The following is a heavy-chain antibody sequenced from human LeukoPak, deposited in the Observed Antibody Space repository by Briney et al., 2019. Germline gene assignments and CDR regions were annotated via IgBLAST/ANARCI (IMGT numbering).Heavy chain of an antibody. CDR1: GGSISSSSYY. D-gene: IGHD5-24*01. CDR3: AREMATMGYDWFDP. J-gene: IGHJ5*02. V-gene: IGHV4-39*07. CDR2: IYYSGST. Sequence: PSETLSLTCTVSGGSISSSSYYWGWIRQPPGKGLEWIGSIYYSGSTYYNPSLKSRVTISVDTSKNQFSLKLSSVTAADTAVYYCAREMATMGYDWFDPWGQGTLVTVSS.